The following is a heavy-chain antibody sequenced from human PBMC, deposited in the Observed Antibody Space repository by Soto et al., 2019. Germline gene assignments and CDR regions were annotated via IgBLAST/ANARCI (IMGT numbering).Heavy chain of an antibody. CDR3: AKLYSYGYDPFDY. CDR2: ISGSGGST. D-gene: IGHD5-18*01. Sequence: GGSLRLSCAASGFAFSSYAMSWVRQAPGKGLEWVSAISGSGGSTYYADSVKGRFTISRDNSKNTLYLQMNSLRAEDTAVYYCAKLYSYGYDPFDYWGQGTLVTVSS. V-gene: IGHV3-23*01. J-gene: IGHJ4*02. CDR1: GFAFSSYA.